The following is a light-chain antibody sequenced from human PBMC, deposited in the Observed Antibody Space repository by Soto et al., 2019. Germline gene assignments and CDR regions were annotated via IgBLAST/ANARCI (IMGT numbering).Light chain of an antibody. CDR1: SSDVGGYNY. V-gene: IGLV2-14*01. CDR3: SSYKSSSTRYG. J-gene: IGLJ1*01. Sequence: QSALTRPASVSGSPGQSITISCTGTSSDVGGYNYVSWYQQHPGKAPKLMIYEVSNRPSGVSNRSSGSKSGNTASLTISGLRPDDEAAYYCSSYKSSSTRYGFSTGTNVTV. CDR2: EVS.